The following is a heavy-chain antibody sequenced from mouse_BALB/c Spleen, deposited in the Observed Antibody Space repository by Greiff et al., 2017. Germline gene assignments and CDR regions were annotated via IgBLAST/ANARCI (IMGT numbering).Heavy chain of an antibody. J-gene: IGHJ2*01. Sequence: QVQLQQSGAELAKPGASVKMSCKASGYTFTSYWMHWVKQRPGQGLEWIGYINPSTGYTEYNQKFKDKATLTADKSSSTAYMQLSSLTSEDSAVYYCARDDYDSYYFDYWGQGTTLTVSS. CDR1: GYTFTSYW. CDR3: ARDDYDSYYFDY. CDR2: INPSTGYT. D-gene: IGHD2-4*01. V-gene: IGHV1-7*01.